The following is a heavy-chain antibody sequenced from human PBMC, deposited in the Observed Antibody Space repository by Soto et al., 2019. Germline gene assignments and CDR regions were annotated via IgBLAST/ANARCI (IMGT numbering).Heavy chain of an antibody. Sequence: SETLSLTCTVSGGSISSYFYIWVRQPPGKGLEWIGSVYYTGTTDYNPSLKSRVTISVDTSETQFSLNLRSVTAADTAVYYCARDLAAVPRAFDYWGRGTLVTVSS. J-gene: IGHJ4*02. CDR2: VYYTGTT. CDR1: GGSISSYF. D-gene: IGHD6-13*01. V-gene: IGHV4-59*01. CDR3: ARDLAAVPRAFDY.